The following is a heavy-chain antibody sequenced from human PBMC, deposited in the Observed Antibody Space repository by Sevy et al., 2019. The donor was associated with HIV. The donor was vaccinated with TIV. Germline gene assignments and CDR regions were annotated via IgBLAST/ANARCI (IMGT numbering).Heavy chain of an antibody. V-gene: IGHV3-7*01. D-gene: IGHD3-10*02. CDR3: ASKGCSRPNDDFDT. CDR2: IKPDGSEK. CDR1: GFSFSWYW. J-gene: IGHJ3*02. Sequence: GGSLRLSCAASGFSFSWYWMSWVRQTPEKGLEWVANIKPDGSEKNYVDSVKGRFTVSRDNAKNSLYLQMNSLRVEDTAVYYCASKGCSRPNDDFDTWGQGTMVTVSS.